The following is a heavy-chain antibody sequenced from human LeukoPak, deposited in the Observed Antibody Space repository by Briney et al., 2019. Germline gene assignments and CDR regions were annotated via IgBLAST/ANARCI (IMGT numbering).Heavy chain of an antibody. D-gene: IGHD2-8*02. CDR2: IYYSRST. CDR1: GCSISSSSYH. V-gene: IGHV4-39*01. J-gene: IGHJ6*03. CDR3: AGHGVVADAGRWYYYYMDV. Sequence: AETLCLTCTVSGCSISSSSYHWGWIRQPPGKGLEWIGSIYYSRSTYDNPSLKSLITISVNTDNNQFSLKLSSVTAADTAVYYCAGHGVVADAGRWYYYYMDVWGKGTTVTISS.